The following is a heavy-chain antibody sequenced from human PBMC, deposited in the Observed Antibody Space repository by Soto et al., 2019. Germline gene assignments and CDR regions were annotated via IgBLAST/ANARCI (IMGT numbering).Heavy chain of an antibody. V-gene: IGHV4-39*01. CDR2: IYYSGST. CDR1: GGSISSSSYY. Sequence: PSETLSLTCTVSGGSISSSSYYWGWIRQPPGKGLEWIGSIYYSGSTYYNPSLKSRVTISVDTSKNQFSLKLSSVTAADTAVYYCARGYDYDFWSGPNMGHWFDPWGQGTLVTVSS. J-gene: IGHJ5*02. D-gene: IGHD3-3*01. CDR3: ARGYDYDFWSGPNMGHWFDP.